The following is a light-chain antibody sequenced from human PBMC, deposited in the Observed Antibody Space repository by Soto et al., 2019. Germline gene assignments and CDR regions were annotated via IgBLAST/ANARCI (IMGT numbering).Light chain of an antibody. V-gene: IGLV2-23*01. J-gene: IGLJ2*01. CDR1: SSDVGFYNL. CDR2: AGT. Sequence: QSALSQPASVSGSPGQSITIPCTGTSSDVGFYNLVSWYHQYPGKAPKLILYAGTKRPSGLSTRFSGSMSGSTASLTISGLQAEDEGNYYCCSYATSDTLLFGGGTKLTVL. CDR3: CSYATSDTLL.